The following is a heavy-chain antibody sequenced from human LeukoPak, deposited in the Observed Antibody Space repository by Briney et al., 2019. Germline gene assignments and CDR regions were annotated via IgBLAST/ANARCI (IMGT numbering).Heavy chain of an antibody. CDR3: AKTYSSSFTRCLDY. V-gene: IGHV3-23*01. CDR2: ISGSGGST. J-gene: IGHJ4*02. Sequence: GGSLRLSCAPSGFTFSTYWMSWVRQAPGKGLEWVSAISGSGGSTYYAVSVKGRFTISRDNSKNTLYLQMNSLRAEDTAVYYCAKTYSSSFTRCLDYWGQGTLVTVSS. D-gene: IGHD6-6*01. CDR1: GFTFSTYW.